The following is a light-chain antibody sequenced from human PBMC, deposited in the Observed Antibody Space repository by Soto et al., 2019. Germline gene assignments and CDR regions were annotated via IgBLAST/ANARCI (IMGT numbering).Light chain of an antibody. Sequence: EIVLTQSPATLSLSPGERATLSCGASQSINNNYLAWYQQKPGLAPRLLIYDASTRAAGIPDRFSGSGSGTAFTLTISRLEPEEFAVYYCQQFDNLITFGGGTKVEIK. J-gene: IGKJ4*01. CDR1: QSINNNY. V-gene: IGKV3D-20*01. CDR3: QQFDNLIT. CDR2: DAS.